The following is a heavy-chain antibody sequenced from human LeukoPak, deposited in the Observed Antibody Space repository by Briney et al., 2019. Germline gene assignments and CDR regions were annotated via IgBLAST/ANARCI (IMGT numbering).Heavy chain of an antibody. CDR3: ARDDMGSSSYYYYYMDV. Sequence: PSGTLSLTCAVSGGSISSSNWWSWVRQPPGKGLEWIGEIYHSGSTNYNPSLKSRVTISVDKSKNQFSLKLSSVTAADTAVYYCARDDMGSSSYYYYYMDVWGKGTTVTVSS. V-gene: IGHV4-4*02. CDR2: IYHSGST. J-gene: IGHJ6*03. D-gene: IGHD6-6*01. CDR1: GGSISSSNW.